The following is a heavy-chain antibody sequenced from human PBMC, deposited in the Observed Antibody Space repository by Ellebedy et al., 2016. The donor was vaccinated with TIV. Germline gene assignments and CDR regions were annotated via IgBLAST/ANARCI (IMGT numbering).Heavy chain of an antibody. D-gene: IGHD2-2*01. J-gene: IGHJ4*02. Sequence: GESLKISCAASGFTFTQYWLHWVRQAPGKGPVWVSRINSDGSSTTYADSVKGRFTISRDNAKNTLYLQMNSLRAEDTAVEYCGRVYRPVDIVVVPSAIDHWGQGTLVTVSS. V-gene: IGHV3-74*01. CDR1: GFTFTQYW. CDR2: INSDGSST. CDR3: GRVYRPVDIVVVPSAIDH.